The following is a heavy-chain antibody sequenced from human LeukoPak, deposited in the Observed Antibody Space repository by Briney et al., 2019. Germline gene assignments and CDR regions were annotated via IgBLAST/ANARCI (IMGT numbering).Heavy chain of an antibody. V-gene: IGHV4-59*08. CDR1: GGSISSYY. Sequence: PSETLSLTCTVSGGSISSYYWSWVRQPPGKGLEWIGYIYYSGSTNYNPSLKSRGTISVDKTKNQFSLKLSSVTAADTAVYYCARQSNSYGFYYYYYGMDVWGQGTTVTVSS. D-gene: IGHD5-18*01. CDR3: ARQSNSYGFYYYYYGMDV. CDR2: IYYSGST. J-gene: IGHJ6*02.